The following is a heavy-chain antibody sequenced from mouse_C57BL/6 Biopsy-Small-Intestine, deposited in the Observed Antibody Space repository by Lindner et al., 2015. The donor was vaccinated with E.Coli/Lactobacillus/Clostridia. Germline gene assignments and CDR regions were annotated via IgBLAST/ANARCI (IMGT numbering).Heavy chain of an antibody. V-gene: IGHV5-17*01. Sequence: VLAAGVWGGLVKPGGSLKLSCAASGFTFSDYGMHWVRQAPEKGLEWVAYINPGSNTIYYADTVKGRFTISRDNAKNTLFLQMTSLRSEDTAMYYCATGFDYWGQGTTLTVSS. CDR2: INPGSNTI. D-gene: IGHD4-1*01. CDR3: ATGFDY. J-gene: IGHJ2*01. CDR1: GFTFSDYG.